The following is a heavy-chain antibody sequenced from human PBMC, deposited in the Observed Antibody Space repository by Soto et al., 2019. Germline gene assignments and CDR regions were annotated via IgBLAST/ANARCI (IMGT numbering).Heavy chain of an antibody. V-gene: IGHV4-34*01. CDR1: GGSFSGYY. D-gene: IGHD3-22*01. CDR2: INHSGST. CDR3: ARVRSVVVIANWFDP. Sequence: SETLSLTCAVYGGSFSGYYWSWIRQPPGKGLEWIGEINHSGSTNYNPSLKSRVTISVDTSKNQFSLKLSSVTAADTAVYYCARVRSVVVIANWFDPWGQGTLVT. J-gene: IGHJ5*02.